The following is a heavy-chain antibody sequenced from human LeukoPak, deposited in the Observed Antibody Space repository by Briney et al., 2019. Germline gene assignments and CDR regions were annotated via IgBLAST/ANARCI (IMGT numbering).Heavy chain of an antibody. J-gene: IGHJ4*02. V-gene: IGHV4-39*07. CDR3: ARESELDYGEYGFDY. CDR2: IYYSGST. D-gene: IGHD4-17*01. CDR1: GVSISSSNSY. Sequence: TSETLSLICTVSGVSISSSNSYWGWIRQPPGKGLEWIGSIYYSGSTYYNPSLKSRVTISVDTSKNQFSLKLSSVTAADTAVYYCARESELDYGEYGFDYWGQGTLVTVSS.